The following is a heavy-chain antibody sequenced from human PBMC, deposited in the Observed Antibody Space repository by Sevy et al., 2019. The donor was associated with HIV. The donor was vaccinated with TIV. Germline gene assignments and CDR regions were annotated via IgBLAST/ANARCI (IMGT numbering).Heavy chain of an antibody. D-gene: IGHD6-13*01. J-gene: IGHJ5*02. CDR2: ITPRTGST. Sequence: ASVKVSCKTSGYIFSNYNIHWVRQAPGQGLEWVGRITPRTGSTSLAQKFQGRVTMTVDTSTRTVYMEVSRLRSEDTATYFCARGNSVVGVAAGFDNWAQGPLVTVSS. CDR3: ARGNSVVGVAAGFDN. V-gene: IGHV1-46*03. CDR1: GYIFSNYN.